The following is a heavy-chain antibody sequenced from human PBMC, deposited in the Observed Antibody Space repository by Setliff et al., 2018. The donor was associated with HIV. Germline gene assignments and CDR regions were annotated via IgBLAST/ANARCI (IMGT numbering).Heavy chain of an antibody. J-gene: IGHJ4*02. CDR3: ARDRGWELSHPPFFDY. CDR2: ITPMFGTS. Sequence: GASVKVSCKSSGGTSKTFALNWVRQAPGQGLEWMGRITPMFGTSNYAQKVQSRITIVADKLTSTAYMELSSLRSDDTAIYYCARDRGWELSHPPFFDYWGQGTLVTVSS. CDR1: GGTSKTFA. V-gene: IGHV1-69*06. D-gene: IGHD1-7*01.